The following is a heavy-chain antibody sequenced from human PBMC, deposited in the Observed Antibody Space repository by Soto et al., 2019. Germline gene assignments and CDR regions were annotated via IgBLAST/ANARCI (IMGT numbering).Heavy chain of an antibody. CDR3: ARDRRGRADGFIYYYAMDV. V-gene: IGHV4-61*01. J-gene: IGHJ6*02. CDR1: GDPVGRGTNY. CDR2: IFDAATT. D-gene: IGHD3-10*01. Sequence: SETRSLTWIVSGDPVGRGTNYWIWFRQAPGRVLEWIGYIFDAATTNYNPSFESRVSISLDTAKNQVSLKLSSVTAADSAIYYCARDRRGRADGFIYYYAMDVWGQGTSVTVSS.